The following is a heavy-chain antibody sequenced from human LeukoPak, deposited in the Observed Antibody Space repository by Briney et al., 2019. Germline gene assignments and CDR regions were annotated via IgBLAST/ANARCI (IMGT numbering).Heavy chain of an antibody. V-gene: IGHV4-39*02. CDR2: THYSGET. J-gene: IGHJ4*02. D-gene: IGHD1-26*01. CDR3: ARQTTGSFQWTFDN. CDR1: GFYIYTGGYY. Sequence: TSETLTLTCTVSGFYIYTGGYYWGWIRRPPGKGLEWIGTTHYSGETFYNPTLKSRVTMSVDTSRNLFSLRLDSVTAADTAVYYCARQTTGSFQWTFDNWGLGTLVTVSS.